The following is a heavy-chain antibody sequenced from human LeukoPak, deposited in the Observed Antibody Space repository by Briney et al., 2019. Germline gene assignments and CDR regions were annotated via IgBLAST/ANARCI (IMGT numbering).Heavy chain of an antibody. J-gene: IGHJ4*02. CDR3: ARHMYSVGSCYYFDY. Sequence: SETLSLTCTVSGGSISSYYWSWIRQPPGKGLEWIGYIYYSGSTKYNPSLKSRVTISVDTSKNQFSLKLSSVTAADTAVYYCARHMYSVGSCYYFDYWGQGTLVTVSS. D-gene: IGHD2-15*01. CDR2: IYYSGST. V-gene: IGHV4-59*08. CDR1: GGSISSYY.